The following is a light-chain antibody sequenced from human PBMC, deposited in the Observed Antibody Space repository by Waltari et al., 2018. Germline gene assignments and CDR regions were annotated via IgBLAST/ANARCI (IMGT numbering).Light chain of an antibody. J-gene: IGLJ2*01. CDR1: SSDVGSYNL. CDR2: ECT. V-gene: IGLV2-23*01. Sequence: QSALTQPASVSGSPGQSITISCTGTSSDVGSYNLVSWYQHYPGKAPKLMIYECTKRASGVSNSVSGSKSGNTASLTIAGLQAEDEADYHCCSYAHSSRVVFGGGTKVTVL. CDR3: CSYAHSSRVV.